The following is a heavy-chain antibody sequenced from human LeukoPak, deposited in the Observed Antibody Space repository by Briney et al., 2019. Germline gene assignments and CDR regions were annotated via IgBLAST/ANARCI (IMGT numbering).Heavy chain of an antibody. CDR1: GFTFSSYA. J-gene: IGHJ4*02. CDR3: AKQTTFPGSYHLANFDY. V-gene: IGHV3-23*01. Sequence: GGSLRLSCAASGFTFSSYAMSWVRQAPGKGLEWVSAISGSGGSTYYADSVKGRFTISRDNSKNTLYLQMNSLRAEDTAVYYCAKQTTFPGSYHLANFDYWGQGTLVTFSS. D-gene: IGHD3-10*01. CDR2: ISGSGGST.